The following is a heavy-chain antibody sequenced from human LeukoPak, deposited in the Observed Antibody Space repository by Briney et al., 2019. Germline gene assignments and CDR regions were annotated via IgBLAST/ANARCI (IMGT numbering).Heavy chain of an antibody. J-gene: IGHJ4*02. CDR1: GYTFTSYG. D-gene: IGHD5-24*01. CDR3: ARRDNKAPYYFDY. Sequence: GASVKVSCKASGYTFTSYGLSWVRQAPGQGLEWMRWISAYNGNTKYAQKPQGRITMTTDTSTSTAYMELRSLRSDDTAVYYCARRDNKAPYYFDYWGQGTLVTVSS. CDR2: ISAYNGNT. V-gene: IGHV1-18*01.